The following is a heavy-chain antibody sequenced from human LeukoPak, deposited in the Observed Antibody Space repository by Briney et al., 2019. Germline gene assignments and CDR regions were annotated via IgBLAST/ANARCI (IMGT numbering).Heavy chain of an antibody. V-gene: IGHV3-23*01. D-gene: IGHD3-22*01. J-gene: IGHJ4*02. CDR2: ITRIGSNI. Sequence: GGSLRLSCAAAGFTFSSYAMTWVRRAPGKGLEWVSSITRIGSNIQYAASVKGRFTIFRDNSKNTLYLQMNSLRAEDTAVYYCAKDYYYDSSGYGHYDSWGQGTLVTVSS. CDR3: AKDYYYDSSGYGHYDS. CDR1: GFTFSSYA.